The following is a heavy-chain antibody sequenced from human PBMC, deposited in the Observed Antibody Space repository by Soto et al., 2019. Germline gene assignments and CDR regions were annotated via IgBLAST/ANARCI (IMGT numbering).Heavy chain of an antibody. CDR1: GGSISSYY. CDR2: IYHSGST. Sequence: PSETLSLTCTVSGGSISSYYWSWVRQPPGKGLEWIGEIYHSGSTNYNPSLKSRVTISVDKSKNQFSLKLSSVTAADTAVYYCARLLPSPHPGHYFDYWGQGTLVTVSS. V-gene: IGHV4-4*02. J-gene: IGHJ4*02. CDR3: ARLLPSPHPGHYFDY. D-gene: IGHD1-26*01.